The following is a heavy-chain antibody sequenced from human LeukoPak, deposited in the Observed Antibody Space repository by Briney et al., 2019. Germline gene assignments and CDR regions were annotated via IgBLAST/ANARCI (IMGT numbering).Heavy chain of an antibody. CDR1: GFTFSSYG. CDR3: AKPSRPGGYCSSTSCRHYYYYMDV. Sequence: GGSLRLSCAASGFTFSSYGMHWVRQAPGKGLEWVAFIRYDGSNKYYADSVKGRFTISRDNSKNTLYLQMNSLRAEDTAVYYCAKPSRPGGYCSSTSCRHYYYYMDVWGKGTTVTVSS. D-gene: IGHD2-2*01. V-gene: IGHV3-30*02. J-gene: IGHJ6*03. CDR2: IRYDGSNK.